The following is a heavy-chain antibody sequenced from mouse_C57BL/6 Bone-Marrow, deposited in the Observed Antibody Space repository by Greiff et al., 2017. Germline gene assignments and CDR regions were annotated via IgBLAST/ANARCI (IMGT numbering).Heavy chain of an antibody. CDR2: FHPYNDDT. V-gene: IGHV1-47*01. CDR3: ARSYGSSFPYAMDY. CDR1: GYTFTTYP. Sequence: QVTLKESGAELVKPGASVKMSCKASGYTFTTYPIEWMKQNPGKSLEWIGNFHPYNDDTKYNEKFKGKATLTVEKSSSTVYLELSRLTSDDSAVYYCARSYGSSFPYAMDYWGQGTSVTVSS. D-gene: IGHD1-1*01. J-gene: IGHJ4*01.